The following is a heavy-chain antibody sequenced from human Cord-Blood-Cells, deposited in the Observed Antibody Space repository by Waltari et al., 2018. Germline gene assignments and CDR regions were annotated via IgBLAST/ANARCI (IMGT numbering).Heavy chain of an antibody. Sequence: EVQLVESGGGLVKPGGSLRLSCAASGFAFITYXLNWVRQAPGKGLEWVSYISSSSSTIYYADSVKGRFTISRDNAKNSLYLQMNSLRDEDTAVYYCARAGYSSGWSHDAFDIWGQGTMVTVSS. CDR3: ARAGYSSGWSHDAFDI. V-gene: IGHV3-48*02. D-gene: IGHD6-19*01. J-gene: IGHJ3*02. CDR2: ISSSSSTI. CDR1: GFAFITYX.